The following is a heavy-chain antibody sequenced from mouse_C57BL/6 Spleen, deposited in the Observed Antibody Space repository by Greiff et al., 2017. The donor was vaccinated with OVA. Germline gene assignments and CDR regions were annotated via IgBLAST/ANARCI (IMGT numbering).Heavy chain of an antibody. CDR2: IYPGSGST. Sequence: QVQLQQSGAELVKPGASVKMSCKASGYTFTSYWINWVKQRPGQGLEWIGDIYPGSGSTNYNEKFKSKATLPVDTSSSTAYMQLSSLTSEDSAVYYCARIITTVATGYFDVWGTGTTVTVSS. D-gene: IGHD1-1*01. CDR1: GYTFTSYW. J-gene: IGHJ1*03. V-gene: IGHV1-55*01. CDR3: ARIITTVATGYFDV.